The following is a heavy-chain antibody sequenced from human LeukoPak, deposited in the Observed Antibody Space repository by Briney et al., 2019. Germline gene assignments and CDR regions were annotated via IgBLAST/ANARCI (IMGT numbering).Heavy chain of an antibody. Sequence: GASVKVSCKASGYTFTGYYMHWVRQAPGQGLEWMGWINPNSGGTNYAQKFQGRVTMTRDTSISTAYIELSRLRSDDTAVYYCARDERDYDFWGGYSYYMDVWGKGTTVTVSS. CDR3: ARDERDYDFWGGYSYYMDV. D-gene: IGHD3-3*01. CDR2: INPNSGGT. J-gene: IGHJ6*03. V-gene: IGHV1-2*02. CDR1: GYTFTGYY.